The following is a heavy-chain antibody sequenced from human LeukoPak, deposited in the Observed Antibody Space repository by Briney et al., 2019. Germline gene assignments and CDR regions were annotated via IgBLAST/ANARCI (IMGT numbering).Heavy chain of an antibody. CDR1: GFIFSTYW. Sequence: PGGSLRLSCAASGFIFSTYWMSWVRQAPGKGLECVANIKQDGSETHYVDSVRGRFTISRDNGRNSMYLQMNSLRAEDTAVYYCAKDQQWLVYGVDYWGQGTLVTVSS. CDR2: IKQDGSET. CDR3: AKDQQWLVYGVDY. V-gene: IGHV3-7*03. D-gene: IGHD6-19*01. J-gene: IGHJ4*02.